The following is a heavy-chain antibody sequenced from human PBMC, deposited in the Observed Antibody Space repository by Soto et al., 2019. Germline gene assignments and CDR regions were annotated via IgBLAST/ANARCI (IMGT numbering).Heavy chain of an antibody. V-gene: IGHV3-30-3*01. CDR1: GFTFDTYG. Sequence: QVHLVESGGGVVQPGKSLRLSCVASGFTFDTYGIHWVRQAPGKGLQWVALISYEGSNTYYADSVRGRFTISRDNSKNALYLQMNTLRPEDTGVYYCARVTPGNNLYYFSGLHFWGQGTSVTVSS. J-gene: IGHJ6*02. CDR3: ARVTPGNNLYYFSGLHF. CDR2: ISYEGSNT. D-gene: IGHD1-1*01.